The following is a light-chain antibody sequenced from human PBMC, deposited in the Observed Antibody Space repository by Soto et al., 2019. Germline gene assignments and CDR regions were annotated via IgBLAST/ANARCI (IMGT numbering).Light chain of an antibody. V-gene: IGLV2-14*01. CDR2: DVS. CDR3: SSYTSSSPYV. CDR1: SSDVGGYNY. Sequence: QSVLTQPASVSRSRGQSITISCTGTSSDVGGYNYVSWYQQHPGKAPKLMIYDVSNRPSGVSNRFSGSKSGNTASLTISGLQAEDEADYYCSSYTSSSPYVFGTGTKVTVL. J-gene: IGLJ1*01.